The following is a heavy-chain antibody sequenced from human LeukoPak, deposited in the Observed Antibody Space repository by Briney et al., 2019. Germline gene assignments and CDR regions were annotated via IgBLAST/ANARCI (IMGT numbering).Heavy chain of an antibody. J-gene: IGHJ3*02. Sequence: GGSLRLSCAASGFTFSSYEMNWVRQAPGKGLEWVSYISSSGSTIYYADSVKGRFTISRDNAKNSLYLQMNSLRAEDTAVYYCARYCGGDCYHDAFDIWGQGIMVTVSS. CDR3: ARYCGGDCYHDAFDI. CDR1: GFTFSSYE. D-gene: IGHD2-21*02. V-gene: IGHV3-48*03. CDR2: ISSSGSTI.